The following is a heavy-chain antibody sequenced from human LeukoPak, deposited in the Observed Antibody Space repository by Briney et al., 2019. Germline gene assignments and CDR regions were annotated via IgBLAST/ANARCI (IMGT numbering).Heavy chain of an antibody. CDR3: TTDRGGYATN. CDR2: ITNKADGATT. V-gene: IGHV3-15*01. J-gene: IGHJ4*02. CDR1: GFSFNNAW. Sequence: GGSLRHSCAASGFSFNNAWMSWVRQAPGKGLEWVGRITNKADGATTDHAAPVKGRFTISRDDSKNTLYLQMYSLKTEDTAVYYCTTDRGGYATNWGQGTLVSVSS. D-gene: IGHD5-12*01.